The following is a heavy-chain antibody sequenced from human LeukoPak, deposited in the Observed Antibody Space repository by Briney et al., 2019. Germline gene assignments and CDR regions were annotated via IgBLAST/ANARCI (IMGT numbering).Heavy chain of an antibody. CDR3: ATIIAAAEFDY. J-gene: IGHJ4*02. D-gene: IGHD6-13*01. CDR1: GFTLSSYE. CDR2: ISSSGSTI. Sequence: GGSLRLSCAASGFTLSSYEMNWVRQAPGKGLEWVSYISSSGSTIYYADSVKGRFTISRDNAKNSLYLQMNSLRAEDTAVYYCATIIAAAEFDYWGQGTLVTVSS. V-gene: IGHV3-48*03.